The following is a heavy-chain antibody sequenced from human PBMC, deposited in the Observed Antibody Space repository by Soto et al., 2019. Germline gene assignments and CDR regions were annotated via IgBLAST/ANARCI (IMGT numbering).Heavy chain of an antibody. Sequence: GGSLRLSCAASGFTFSSYGMYWVRQAPGKGLEWVALISYDGSNKYYADSVKGRFTISRDNSKNTLYLQMNSLRAEDTAVYYCAKDLQQHIVVETERFYFYYGVGVWGQGTTVTVSS. J-gene: IGHJ6*02. CDR1: GFTFSSYG. D-gene: IGHD2-21*02. CDR3: AKDLQQHIVVETERFYFYYGVGV. V-gene: IGHV3-30*18. CDR2: ISYDGSNK.